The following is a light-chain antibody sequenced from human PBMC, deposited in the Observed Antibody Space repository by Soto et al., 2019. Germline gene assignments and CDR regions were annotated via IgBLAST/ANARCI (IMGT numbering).Light chain of an antibody. CDR1: SADVGGYDF. J-gene: IGLJ2*01. CDR3: CSFAGSHVA. V-gene: IGLV2-11*01. CDR2: DVT. Sequence: QSALTQPHSVSGSPGQSVTIFCTGTSADVGGYDFVSWYQQLPGKAPKLMIYDVTKRPSGVPDRFSGSKSGNTASLTISGLQAEDEADYYCCSFAGSHVAFGGGTKLTVL.